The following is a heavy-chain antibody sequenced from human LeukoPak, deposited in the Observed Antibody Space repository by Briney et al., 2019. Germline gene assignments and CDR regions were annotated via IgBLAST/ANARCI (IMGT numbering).Heavy chain of an antibody. CDR2: INPSGGST. D-gene: IGHD6-13*01. CDR1: GYTFTSYY. CDR3: GSGQQLVFIDY. J-gene: IGHJ4*02. Sequence: ASVKVSCKASGYTFTSYYMHWVQQAPGQGLEWMGIINPSGGSTSYAQKFQGRVTMTRDTSTSTVYMELSSLRSEDTAVYYCGSGQQLVFIDYWGQGTLVTVSS. V-gene: IGHV1-46*03.